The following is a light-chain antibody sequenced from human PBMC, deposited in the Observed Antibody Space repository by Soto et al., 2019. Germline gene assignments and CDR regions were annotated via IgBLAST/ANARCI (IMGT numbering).Light chain of an antibody. CDR3: SSYTNSGRF. Sequence: QSVLAQPASVSGSPGQSITISCTVTTSDVGGHKYFSWYQQHPGKIPKLMIYDVSNRPSGISNRFSGSKSGNTASLTISGLQAEDEADYYCSSYTNSGRFFGTGTKLTVL. CDR1: TSDVGGHKY. V-gene: IGLV2-14*03. CDR2: DVS. J-gene: IGLJ1*01.